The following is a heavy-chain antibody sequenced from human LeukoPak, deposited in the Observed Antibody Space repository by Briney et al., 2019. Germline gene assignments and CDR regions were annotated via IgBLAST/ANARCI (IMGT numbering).Heavy chain of an antibody. CDR1: GFTFTSYS. CDR3: AKGGKWDVTPFDY. J-gene: IGHJ4*02. D-gene: IGHD1-26*01. CDR2: ISGGGGST. Sequence: GGSLRLSCAASGFTFTSYSMNWVRQAPGKGLEWVSTISGGGGSTYYADSVKGRFTISRDNSKNTLYLQVNSLRAEDTAVYYCAKGGKWDVTPFDYRGQGTLVTVSS. V-gene: IGHV3-23*01.